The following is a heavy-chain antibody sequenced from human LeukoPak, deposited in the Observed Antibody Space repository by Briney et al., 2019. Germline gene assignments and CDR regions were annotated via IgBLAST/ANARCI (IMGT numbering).Heavy chain of an antibody. CDR3: ARQPVQGDPYFDY. V-gene: IGHV3-11*04. J-gene: IGHJ4*02. CDR2: ISSSGSTI. CDR1: GFTFSDYY. Sequence: PGGSLRLSCAASGFTFSDYYMSWIRQAPGKGLGWVSYISSSGSTIYYADSVKGRFTISRDNAKNSLYLQMNSLRAEDTAVYYCARQPVQGDPYFDYWGQGTLVTVSS. D-gene: IGHD1-1*01.